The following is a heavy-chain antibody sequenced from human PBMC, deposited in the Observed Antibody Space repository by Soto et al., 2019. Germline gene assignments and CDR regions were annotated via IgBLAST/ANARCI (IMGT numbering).Heavy chain of an antibody. D-gene: IGHD5-12*01. Sequence: EVQLLESGGGGVQPGGSLRLSCAASGFIFSDYAMTWFRQTPGKGLGWVSALTSSGSSTYFADSLKGRITISRDNSKNTLSLQMDSQRVEDTAIYYWAKGVEGYVVSSFDSWGQGALVTVSS. J-gene: IGHJ4*02. CDR3: AKGVEGYVVSSFDS. CDR1: GFIFSDYA. V-gene: IGHV3-23*01. CDR2: LTSSGSST.